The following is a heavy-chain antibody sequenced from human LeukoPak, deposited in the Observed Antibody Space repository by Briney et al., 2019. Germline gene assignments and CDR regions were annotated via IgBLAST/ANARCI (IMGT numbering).Heavy chain of an antibody. CDR2: IKQDGSEK. D-gene: IGHD4-11*01. J-gene: IGHJ4*02. Sequence: PGGSLRLSCAASGFTFSSYWMSWVRQAPGKGLEWVANIKQDGSEKYYVDSVKGRFTISRDNAKTSLYLQMNSLRAEDTAVYYCARVSATIYFDQWGQGTLVTVSS. CDR3: ARVSATIYFDQ. CDR1: GFTFSSYW. V-gene: IGHV3-7*01.